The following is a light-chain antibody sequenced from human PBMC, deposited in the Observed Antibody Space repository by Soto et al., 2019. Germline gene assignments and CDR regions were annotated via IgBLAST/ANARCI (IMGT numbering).Light chain of an antibody. V-gene: IGKV3D-11*01. J-gene: IGKJ5*01. Sequence: EIALTQSPATLSLSPGETATLSCRASQGVSTYLAWYQQKPGQATRLIIFDASHRANGTPARFSGSGSMTDFTLTISSLQSEDFAVYYCQQYNNWHSITFGQGTRLEIK. CDR2: DAS. CDR1: QGVSTY. CDR3: QQYNNWHSIT.